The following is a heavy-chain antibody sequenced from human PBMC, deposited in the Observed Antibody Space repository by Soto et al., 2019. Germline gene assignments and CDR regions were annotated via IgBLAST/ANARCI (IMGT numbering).Heavy chain of an antibody. CDR1: GVTVSSDAYY. J-gene: IGHJ5*02. Sequence: SETLSLTCTVSGVTVSSDAYYWSWIRQHPGKGLEWIGSIYHGGSTYYNPSLNSRVTLSIDMTNNHVSLILNSVTAADTAVYYCARVGPWVPYYYDSSPYTFENWFDPWGQGTLVTVSS. D-gene: IGHD3-22*01. CDR3: ARVGPWVPYYYDSSPYTFENWFDP. CDR2: IYHGGST. V-gene: IGHV4-39*02.